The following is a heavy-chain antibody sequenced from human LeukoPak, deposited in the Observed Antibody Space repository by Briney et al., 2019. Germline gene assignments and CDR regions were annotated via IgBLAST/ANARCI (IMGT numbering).Heavy chain of an antibody. V-gene: IGHV1-46*01. J-gene: IGHJ4*02. CDR3: ARDTSPDYCETRGYYDY. Sequence: ASVKVSCKASGYTFTSYYMHWVRQAPGQGLEWMGIINPSGGSTSYAQKFQGRVTMTRDMSTSTVYMELSSLRSEDTAVYYCARDTSPDYCETRGYYDYWGQGTLVTVSS. CDR2: INPSGGST. D-gene: IGHD3-22*01. CDR1: GYTFTSYY.